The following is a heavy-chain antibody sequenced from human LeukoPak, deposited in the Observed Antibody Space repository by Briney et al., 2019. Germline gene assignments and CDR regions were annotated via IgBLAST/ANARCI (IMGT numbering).Heavy chain of an antibody. D-gene: IGHD6-19*01. CDR3: ARERPLIAVAGTRWFDP. J-gene: IGHJ5*02. CDR2: INTNTGNP. CDR1: GYTFTSYA. Sequence: ASVKVSCKASGYTFTSYAMNWVRQAPGQGLEWMGWINTNTGNPTYAQGFTGRFVFSLDTSVGTAYLQISSLKAEDTAVYYCARERPLIAVAGTRWFDPWGQGTLVTVSS. V-gene: IGHV7-4-1*02.